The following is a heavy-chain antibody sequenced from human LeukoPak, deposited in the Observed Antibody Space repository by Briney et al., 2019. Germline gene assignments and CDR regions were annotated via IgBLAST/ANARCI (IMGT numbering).Heavy chain of an antibody. D-gene: IGHD3-22*01. Sequence: PGRSLRLSCAASGFTFTHYAMHWVRQTRGKGLEWVAVIFYDGTIQYYSDSVRGRLIVSRDNPKNTLYLQMNSLRAEDTAVYYCARDPRGPAGYDSPARDTFDYWGQGTLVTVSS. V-gene: IGHV3-30*03. CDR3: ARDPRGPAGYDSPARDTFDY. CDR1: GFTFTHYA. CDR2: IFYDGTIQ. J-gene: IGHJ4*02.